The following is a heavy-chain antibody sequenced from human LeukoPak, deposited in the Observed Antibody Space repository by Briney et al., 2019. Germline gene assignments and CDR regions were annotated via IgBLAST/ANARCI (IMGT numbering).Heavy chain of an antibody. D-gene: IGHD2-8*01. J-gene: IGHJ4*02. V-gene: IGHV3-23*01. Sequence: GGSLRLSCAASGFTFSSYPMAWVRQALGKGLEWVSAIHSAGRSTYYPDSLKGRVTISRDNSKNTLYLQMKSLRPEDTAVYYCARVPTSGTYYYFDYWGQGTLVTVSS. CDR3: ARVPTSGTYYYFDY. CDR2: IHSAGRST. CDR1: GFTFSSYP.